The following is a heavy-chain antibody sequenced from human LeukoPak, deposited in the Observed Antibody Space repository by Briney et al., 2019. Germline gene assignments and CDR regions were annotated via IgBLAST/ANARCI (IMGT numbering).Heavy chain of an antibody. CDR1: LFTFSSYA. V-gene: IGHV3-23*01. J-gene: IGHJ4*02. CDR3: AKAAYEPWPGASFDY. CDR2: ISGSGGST. D-gene: IGHD6-19*01. Sequence: PGGSLRLSCSACLFTFSSYAMSWVRQAPGKGLEWVSAISGSGGSTYYADSVKGRFTISRDNSKNTLYLQMNSLRAEDTAVYYCAKAAYEPWPGASFDYWGQGTLVTVSS.